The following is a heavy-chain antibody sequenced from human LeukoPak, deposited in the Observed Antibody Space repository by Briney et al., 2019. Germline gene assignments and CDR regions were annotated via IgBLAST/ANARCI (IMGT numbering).Heavy chain of an antibody. J-gene: IGHJ4*02. V-gene: IGHV3-23*01. D-gene: IGHD6-13*01. CDR2: ICGSGGST. Sequence: GGSLRLSRAASGFTFCSYAMSWVRQPRGKGLEGVCDICGSGGSTYYADCLKGRFILSRQSYMNTHYVQANRQREEDTAVYYCAKSPQYYSSSWDGGRFDYWGQGTLVTVSS. CDR3: AKSPQYYSSSWDGGRFDY. CDR1: GFTFCSYA.